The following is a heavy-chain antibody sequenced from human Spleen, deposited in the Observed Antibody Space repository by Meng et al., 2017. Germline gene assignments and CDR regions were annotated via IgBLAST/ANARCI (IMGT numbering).Heavy chain of an antibody. Sequence: ASVKVSCKASGYTFAAYWIQWVRQAPGQGLEWMGWISAYNGDTNYAQKLQGRVTLTTDSSTSTAYMELRSLTSDDTAVYYCAMSSSSWYTHWFDPWGQGTLVTVSS. J-gene: IGHJ5*02. CDR3: AMSSSSWYTHWFDP. CDR2: ISAYNGDT. D-gene: IGHD6-13*01. CDR1: GYTFAAYW. V-gene: IGHV1-18*04.